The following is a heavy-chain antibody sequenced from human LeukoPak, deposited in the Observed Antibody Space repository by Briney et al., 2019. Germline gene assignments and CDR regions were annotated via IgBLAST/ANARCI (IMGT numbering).Heavy chain of an antibody. CDR3: ATRWFGELFSWFDP. CDR2: INHSGST. V-gene: IGHV4-34*01. D-gene: IGHD3-10*01. J-gene: IGHJ5*02. CDR1: GGSFSGYY. Sequence: SETLSLTCAVYGGSFSGYYWSWIRQPPGKGLEWIGEINHSGSTNYNPSLKSRVTISVDTSKNQFSLKLSSVTAADTAVYYCATRWFGELFSWFDPWGQGTLVTVSS.